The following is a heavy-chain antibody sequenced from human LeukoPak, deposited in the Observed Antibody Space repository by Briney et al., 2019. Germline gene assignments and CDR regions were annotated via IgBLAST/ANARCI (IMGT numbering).Heavy chain of an antibody. CDR1: GGSISSYY. CDR3: AREGGSYRDWSFDY. CDR2: IYYSGST. D-gene: IGHD1-26*01. J-gene: IGHJ4*02. Sequence: SETLSLTCTVSGGSISSYYWSWIRQPPGKGLEWIGYIYYSGSTNYNPSLKSRVTISVDTSKNQFSLKLSSVTAADTAVYYCAREGGSYRDWSFDYWGQGTQVTVSS. V-gene: IGHV4-59*01.